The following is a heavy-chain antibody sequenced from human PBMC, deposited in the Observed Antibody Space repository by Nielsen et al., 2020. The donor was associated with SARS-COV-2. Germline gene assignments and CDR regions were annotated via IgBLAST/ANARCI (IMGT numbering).Heavy chain of an antibody. CDR3: ARVLLGDTAPGIRWAYGMDV. V-gene: IGHV4-59*13. Sequence: ESLKISCTVSGGSISSYYWSWIRQPPGKGLEWIGYIHYSGSTNYNPSLKSRVTISVDTSKNQFSLKLSSVTAADTAVYYCARVLLGDTAPGIRWAYGMDVWGQGTTVTVSS. D-gene: IGHD5-18*01. CDR2: IHYSGST. CDR1: GGSISSYY. J-gene: IGHJ6*02.